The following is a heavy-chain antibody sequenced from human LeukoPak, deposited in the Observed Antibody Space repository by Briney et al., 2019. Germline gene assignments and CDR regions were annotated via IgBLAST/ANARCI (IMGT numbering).Heavy chain of an antibody. CDR1: DYSISISSGYY. V-gene: IGHV4-38-2*02. J-gene: IGHJ4*02. CDR2: INHSGRT. Sequence: SETLSLTCTVSDYSISISSGYYWAWIRQPPGKGLEGIGEINHSGRTNYTPSLKSRVTISVDTSKNQFSLKVTSVTAADTAVYYCARTETNTSWSPDFDSWGQGTLVTVSS. CDR3: ARTETNTSWSPDFDS. D-gene: IGHD2-2*01.